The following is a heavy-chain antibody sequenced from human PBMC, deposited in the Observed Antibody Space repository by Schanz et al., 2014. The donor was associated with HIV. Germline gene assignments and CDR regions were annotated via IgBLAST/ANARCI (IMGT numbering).Heavy chain of an antibody. J-gene: IGHJ6*02. D-gene: IGHD1-1*01. CDR1: GFTFSSSG. V-gene: IGHV3-33*01. CDR3: ARDQTTINYYYYALDV. Sequence: QVQLVESGGGVVQPGRSLRLSCTASGFTFSSSGMHWVRQAPGKGLEWVAAMWYDESHKGYADSVKGRFTISRDNSKNTLYLEMNSLRPEDTAVYYCARDQTTINYYYYALDVWGQGTTVTVS. CDR2: MWYDESHK.